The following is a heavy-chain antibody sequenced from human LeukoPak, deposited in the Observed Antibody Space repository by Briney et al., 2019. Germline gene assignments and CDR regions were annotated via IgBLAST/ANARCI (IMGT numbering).Heavy chain of an antibody. D-gene: IGHD3-22*01. CDR2: IYTSGST. CDR1: DASITNYY. V-gene: IGHV4-4*07. Sequence: SETLSLTCTVSDASITNYYWGWIRQPAGKGLEWIGHIYTSGSTDYNPSLRSRLTISVDTSKNQFSLKLRSVTAADTAVYYCVRESKIYDGDGYHLDSWGQGTLVTVSS. CDR3: VRESKIYDGDGYHLDS. J-gene: IGHJ4*02.